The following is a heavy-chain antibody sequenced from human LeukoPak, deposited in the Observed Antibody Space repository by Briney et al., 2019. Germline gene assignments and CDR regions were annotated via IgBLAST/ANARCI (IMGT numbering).Heavy chain of an antibody. V-gene: IGHV3-23*01. Sequence: GGSLRLSCAASGFTFSNYAMRWIRQAPGKGLEWVSSISGGGSNTYYADSVKGRFTISRDNSKNTLYLQMTSLRAEDTAVYYCAKCNRYYYDSSGYSAADYWGQGTLVTVSS. D-gene: IGHD3-22*01. CDR2: ISGGGSNT. CDR3: AKCNRYYYDSSGYSAADY. J-gene: IGHJ4*02. CDR1: GFTFSNYA.